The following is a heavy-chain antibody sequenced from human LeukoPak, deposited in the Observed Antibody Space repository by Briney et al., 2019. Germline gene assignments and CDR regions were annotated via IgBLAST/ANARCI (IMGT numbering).Heavy chain of an antibody. CDR1: GFTFSSYA. Sequence: GRSLRLSCAASGFTFSSYAMHRVRQAPGKGLEWVAVISYDGSNRYYADSVKGRFTISRDNSKNTLYLQMNSLRAEDTAVYYCARDPRGSYYYYGMDVWGKGTTVTVSS. V-gene: IGHV3-30*04. D-gene: IGHD5-12*01. CDR3: ARDPRGSYYYYGMDV. CDR2: ISYDGSNR. J-gene: IGHJ6*04.